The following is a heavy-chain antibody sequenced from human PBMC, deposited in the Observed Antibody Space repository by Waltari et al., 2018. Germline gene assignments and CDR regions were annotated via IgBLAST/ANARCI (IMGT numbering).Heavy chain of an antibody. J-gene: IGHJ4*02. CDR2: IRGSGGST. D-gene: IGHD1-26*01. Sequence: EVQLVESGGGLVQPGGSRRLSCAAAGFTLSSYAMSWVRQAPGKGLEWVSAIRGSGGSTYYADSVKGRFTISRDNSKNTLYLQMNSLRAEDTAVYYCAKEVVGATKHFDYWGQGTLVTVSS. CDR1: GFTLSSYA. CDR3: AKEVVGATKHFDY. V-gene: IGHV3-23*04.